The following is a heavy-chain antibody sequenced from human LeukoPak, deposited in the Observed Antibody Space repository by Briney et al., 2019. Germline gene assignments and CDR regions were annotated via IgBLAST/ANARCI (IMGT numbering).Heavy chain of an antibody. Sequence: SETLSLTCTVSGGSINSGNYYWTWIRQPAGKGLEWIGRFFATGSTSSSHNPSLSGRASISVAPSKNQFSLELNSVTAADSAVYFCARGIVSPRFYDYMDVWGKGTTVTVSS. CDR3: ARGIVSPRFYDYMDV. J-gene: IGHJ6*03. V-gene: IGHV4-61*02. CDR2: FFATGST. CDR1: GGSINSGNYY. D-gene: IGHD1-26*01.